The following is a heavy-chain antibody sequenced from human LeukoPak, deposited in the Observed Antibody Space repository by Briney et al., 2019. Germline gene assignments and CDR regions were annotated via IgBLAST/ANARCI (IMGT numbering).Heavy chain of an antibody. CDR2: ISDSGRST. Sequence: GGSLRLSCAASGFTFSDYAMSWVRQAPGKGLEWVSGISDSGRSTYYADSVRGRCTISRDISKNMVYLQLNNLRAEDTALYFCARHDSFIPFWGQGTLVSVSS. V-gene: IGHV3-23*01. D-gene: IGHD5-18*01. CDR3: ARHDSFIPF. CDR1: GFTFSDYA. J-gene: IGHJ4*02.